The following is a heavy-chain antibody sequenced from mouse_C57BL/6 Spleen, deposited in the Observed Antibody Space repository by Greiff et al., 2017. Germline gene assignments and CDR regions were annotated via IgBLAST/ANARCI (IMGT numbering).Heavy chain of an antibody. Sequence: QVTLKVSGPGILQPSQTLSLTCSFSGFSLSTSNMGIGWIRRPSGKGLEWLAHIWWNDDKYYNPSLKSRLTISKDTSNNQLFLKITSVDTADTATYYCAQIRANWEIFDYRGQGTTLTVSS. J-gene: IGHJ2*01. CDR3: AQIRANWEIFDY. CDR2: IWWNDDK. D-gene: IGHD4-1*01. V-gene: IGHV8-5*01. CDR1: GFSLSTSNMG.